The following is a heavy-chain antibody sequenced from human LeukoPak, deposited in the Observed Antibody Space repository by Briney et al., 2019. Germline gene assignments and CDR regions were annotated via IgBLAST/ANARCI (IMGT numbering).Heavy chain of an antibody. Sequence: VASVKVSCKASGYTFTSYYMHWVRQAPGQGLEWMGIINPSGGSTGYAQKFQGRVTMTRDTSTSTVYMELSSLRSEDTAVYYCARGGIVVVPAASDSLDGANEYYYYGMDVWGQGTTVTVSS. D-gene: IGHD2-2*01. CDR3: ARGGIVVVPAASDSLDGANEYYYYGMDV. CDR2: INPSGGST. J-gene: IGHJ6*02. CDR1: GYTFTSYY. V-gene: IGHV1-46*01.